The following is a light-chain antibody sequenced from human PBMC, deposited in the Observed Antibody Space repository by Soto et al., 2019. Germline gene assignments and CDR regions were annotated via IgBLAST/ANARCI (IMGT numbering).Light chain of an antibody. Sequence: EIVLTKSPATLSLSPGERATLSCRASQRVSTSFSWYQHKPGQAPRLLIYDTSNRGTGIPARFVGSWSGTGYAVAFSSLETEDFGVSYRLLRNDRPPGVTFGQGTRLQI. CDR1: QRVSTS. J-gene: IGKJ5*01. V-gene: IGKV3-11*01. CDR3: LLRNDRPPGVT. CDR2: DTS.